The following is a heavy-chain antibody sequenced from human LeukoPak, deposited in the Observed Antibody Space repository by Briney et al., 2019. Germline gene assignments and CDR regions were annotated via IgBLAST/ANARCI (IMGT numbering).Heavy chain of an antibody. V-gene: IGHV4-4*07. CDR2: IYTSGST. CDR1: GGSISSYY. J-gene: IGHJ6*02. Sequence: KPSETLSLTCTVSGGSISSYYWSWIRQPAGKGLEWIGRIYTSGSTNYNPSLKSRVTMSVDTSKNQFSLKLSSVTAADTAVYYCARGKYCSSTSCLYYYYYYGMDVWGQGTTVTVSS. D-gene: IGHD2-2*01. CDR3: ARGKYCSSTSCLYYYYYYGMDV.